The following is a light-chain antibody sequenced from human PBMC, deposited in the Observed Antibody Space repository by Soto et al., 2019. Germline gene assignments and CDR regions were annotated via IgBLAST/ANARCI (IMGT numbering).Light chain of an antibody. CDR2: GAS. CDR1: QSVSSN. Sequence: EIVMTQSPATLSVSPGERATLSCRASQSVSSNLAWYQQKPGQAPRLLIYGASTRATGITDRFSGSGSGTEFTLTINSLQSEDFAVYYCQQYNYWPGTFGQGTKVDIK. J-gene: IGKJ1*01. V-gene: IGKV3-15*01. CDR3: QQYNYWPGT.